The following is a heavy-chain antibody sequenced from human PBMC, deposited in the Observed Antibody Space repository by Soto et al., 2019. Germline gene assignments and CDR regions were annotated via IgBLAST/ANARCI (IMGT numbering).Heavy chain of an antibody. V-gene: IGHV3-23*01. D-gene: IGHD5-12*01. CDR3: AKGRLSSDIVATRRNWYFDL. CDR1: GFTFSSYA. Sequence: GGSLRLSCAASGFTFSSYAMSRVRQAPGKGLEWVSAISGSGGSTYYADSVKGRFTIARDNSKNTLYLQMNSLRAEDTAVYYCAKGRLSSDIVATRRNWYFDLWGRGTLVTVSS. J-gene: IGHJ2*01. CDR2: ISGSGGST.